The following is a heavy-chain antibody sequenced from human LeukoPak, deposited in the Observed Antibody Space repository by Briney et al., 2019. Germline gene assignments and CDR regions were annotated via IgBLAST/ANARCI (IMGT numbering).Heavy chain of an antibody. V-gene: IGHV3-33*01. CDR1: GFTFGTYG. D-gene: IGHD2-8*02. CDR2: IWYDGSDK. CDR3: ARGTGYYYYGMDV. Sequence: PGRSLRLSCAASGFTFGTYGMHWVRQAPGKGLEWVAVIWYDGSDKYYADSVKGRFTISRDNSKNTLYLQMNSLRAEDTAVYYCARGTGYYYYGMDVWGQGTTVTVSS. J-gene: IGHJ6*02.